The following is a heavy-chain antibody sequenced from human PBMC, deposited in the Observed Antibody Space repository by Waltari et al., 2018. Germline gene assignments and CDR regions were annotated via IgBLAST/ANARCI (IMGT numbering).Heavy chain of an antibody. Sequence: QVQLQESGPGLVKPSETLSLTCPVPGGPISSHYWSWIRQPPGKGLEWIGYIYYSGSTNYNPSLKSRVTISVDTSKNQFSLKLSSVTAADTAVYYCAREMVGATSGMDVWGQGTTVTVSS. CDR2: IYYSGST. CDR1: GGPISSHY. CDR3: AREMVGATSGMDV. D-gene: IGHD1-26*01. V-gene: IGHV4-59*11. J-gene: IGHJ6*02.